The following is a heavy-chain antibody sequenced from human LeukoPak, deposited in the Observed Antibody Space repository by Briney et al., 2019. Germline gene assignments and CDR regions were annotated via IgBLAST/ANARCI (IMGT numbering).Heavy chain of an antibody. Sequence: SVKVSCKASGGTFSSYAISWVRQAPGQGLEWMGGIIPIFGTANYAQKFQGRVTITTDESTSTAYMELSSLRSEDTAVYYCARDRPTTDYDFWSGYSYYYYYMDVWGKGTTVTVSS. CDR2: IIPIFGTA. CDR3: ARDRPTTDYDFWSGYSYYYYYMDV. CDR1: GGTFSSYA. D-gene: IGHD3-3*01. J-gene: IGHJ6*03. V-gene: IGHV1-69*05.